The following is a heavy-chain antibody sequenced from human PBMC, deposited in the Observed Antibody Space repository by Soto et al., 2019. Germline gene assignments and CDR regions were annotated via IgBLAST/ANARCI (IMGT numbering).Heavy chain of an antibody. J-gene: IGHJ2*01. Sequence: GGSLRLSCEVSEFSVSSKDMSWVRQAPGKGLEWVSVIYSGGSTYHSDSVEGRFTIFRDISKNTLHLQMNNLRAEDTAVYYCARVSWLQWYFDLWGRGSLVTVSS. D-gene: IGHD3-22*01. CDR1: EFSVSSKD. CDR3: ARVSWLQWYFDL. CDR2: IYSGGST. V-gene: IGHV3-53*01.